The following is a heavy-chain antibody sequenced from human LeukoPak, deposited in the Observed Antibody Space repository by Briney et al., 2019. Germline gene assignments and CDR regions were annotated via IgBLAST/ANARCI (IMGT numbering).Heavy chain of an antibody. Sequence: PSGGSLRLSCAASGFTFSSYAMHWVRQAPGKGLEWVAVKSYDGSNKYYADSVKGRFTISRDNSKNTLYLQMNSLRAEDTAVYYCARDPDSALDYWGQGTLVTVSS. D-gene: IGHD2-15*01. V-gene: IGHV3-30-3*01. CDR3: ARDPDSALDY. CDR2: KSYDGSNK. CDR1: GFTFSSYA. J-gene: IGHJ4*02.